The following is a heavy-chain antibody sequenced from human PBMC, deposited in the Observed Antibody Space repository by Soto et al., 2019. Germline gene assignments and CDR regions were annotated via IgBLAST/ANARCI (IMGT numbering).Heavy chain of an antibody. J-gene: IGHJ4*02. CDR1: GYTFTGYY. D-gene: IGHD2-2*03. Sequence: QVQLVQSGAEVKKPGASVKVSCKASGYTFTGYYMHWVRQAPGQGLEWMGWINPNSGGTNYAQKFKGRVTMTRDTSISTAYMELSRLRSDDTAVYYCATPRGYCSSTSCYWASFDYWGQGTLVTVSS. V-gene: IGHV1-2*02. CDR3: ATPRGYCSSTSCYWASFDY. CDR2: INPNSGGT.